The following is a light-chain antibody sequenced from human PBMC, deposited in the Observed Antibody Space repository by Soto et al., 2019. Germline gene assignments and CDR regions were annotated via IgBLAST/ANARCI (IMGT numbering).Light chain of an antibody. Sequence: DIQLTQSPSFLSASVGDRVTITCRASQGISSYLAWYQQKPGKAPKLLIYAASTLQSGVPSRFSGSGSGTEFTLTISSLQPEDFATHYCQQLNSYHPFTFGPGTKVDIK. CDR2: AAS. CDR1: QGISSY. CDR3: QQLNSYHPFT. J-gene: IGKJ3*01. V-gene: IGKV1-9*01.